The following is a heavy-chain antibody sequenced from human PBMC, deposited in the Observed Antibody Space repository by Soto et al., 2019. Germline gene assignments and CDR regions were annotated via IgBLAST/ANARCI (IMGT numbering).Heavy chain of an antibody. CDR1: GGTFSSYA. J-gene: IGHJ6*04. CDR2: IIPIFGTA. CDR3: ARGYCSSTSCYPGVPYVMDV. Sequence: SVKVSCKASGGTFSSYASSWVRQAPGQGLEWMGGIIPIFGTANYAQKFQGRVTITADESTSTAYMELSSLRSEDTAVYYCARGYCSSTSCYPGVPYVMDVGGKGTTVTVSS. D-gene: IGHD2-2*01. V-gene: IGHV1-69*13.